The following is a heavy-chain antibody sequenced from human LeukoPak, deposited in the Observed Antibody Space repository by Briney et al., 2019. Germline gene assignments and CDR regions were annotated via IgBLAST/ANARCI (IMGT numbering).Heavy chain of an antibody. CDR3: ARGALKWELPPIRARKSYYFDY. CDR1: GFTFSNYW. D-gene: IGHD1-26*01. Sequence: GGSLRLSCAASGFTFSNYWMSWVRQAPGKGLEWVANIKQDGSDKYYVGSVKGRFSISRDNAKNSLYLQMNSLRAEDTAVYYCARGALKWELPPIRARKSYYFDYWGQGTLVTVSS. J-gene: IGHJ4*02. V-gene: IGHV3-7*01. CDR2: IKQDGSDK.